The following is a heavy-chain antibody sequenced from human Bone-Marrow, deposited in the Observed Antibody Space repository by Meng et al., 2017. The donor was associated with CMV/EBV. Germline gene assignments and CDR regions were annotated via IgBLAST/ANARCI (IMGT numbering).Heavy chain of an antibody. D-gene: IGHD4-17*01. CDR3: AKELRSVYYYYGMDF. Sequence: GESLKISCAASGFTFSSYGMHWVRQAPGKGLEWVAFIRYDGSNKYYADSVKGRFTISRDNSKNTLYLQMNSLRAEDTAVYYCAKELRSVYYYYGMDFWGQGTTVTVSS. V-gene: IGHV3-30*02. CDR2: IRYDGSNK. J-gene: IGHJ6*02. CDR1: GFTFSSYG.